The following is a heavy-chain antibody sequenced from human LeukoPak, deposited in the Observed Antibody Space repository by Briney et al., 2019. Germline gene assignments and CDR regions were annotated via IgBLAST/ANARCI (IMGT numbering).Heavy chain of an antibody. J-gene: IGHJ4*02. V-gene: IGHV4-59*01. CDR3: ARDGSGTYYGSFDS. Sequence: SETLSLTCAVSGGSISSYYWCWIRQAPGKGLEWIGYLYYSGSTDYNPSLKSRVTIPVDTSKNQFSLNLTSVTAADTAVYYCARDGSGTYYGSFDSWGQGTLVTVSS. CDR2: LYYSGST. CDR1: GGSISSYY. D-gene: IGHD1-26*01.